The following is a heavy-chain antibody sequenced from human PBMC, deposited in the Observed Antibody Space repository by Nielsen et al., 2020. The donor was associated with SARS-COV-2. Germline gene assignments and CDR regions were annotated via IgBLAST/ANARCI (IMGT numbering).Heavy chain of an antibody. CDR2: IYPGDSET. Sequence: GESLKISCKGSGYNFDTYWIGWVRQTPGEGLEWLGIIYPGDSETRYSPSFEGQVTISVDKSISTTFLQWSSLRASDTALYYCARHISFTAHSSLNFDSWGQGTTVAVSS. D-gene: IGHD2-21*02. CDR1: GYNFDTYW. CDR3: ARHISFTAHSSLNFDS. J-gene: IGHJ4*03. V-gene: IGHV5-51*01.